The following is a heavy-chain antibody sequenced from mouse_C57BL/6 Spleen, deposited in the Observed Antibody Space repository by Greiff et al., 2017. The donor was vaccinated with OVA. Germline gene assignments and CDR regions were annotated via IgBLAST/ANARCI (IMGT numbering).Heavy chain of an antibody. J-gene: IGHJ4*01. V-gene: IGHV1-82*01. CDR1: GYAFSSSW. CDR3: AREGYAMDF. Sequence: QVQLQQSGPELVKPGASVKISCTASGYAFSSSWMNWVKQRPGKGLEWIGRIYPGDGDTNYNGKFKGKATLTADKSSSTAYMQLSSLTSEDFWVDFCAREGYAMDFWGQGTSVTVSS. CDR2: IYPGDGDT.